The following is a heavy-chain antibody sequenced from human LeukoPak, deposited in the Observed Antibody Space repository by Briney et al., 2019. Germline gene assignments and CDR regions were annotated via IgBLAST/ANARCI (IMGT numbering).Heavy chain of an antibody. CDR3: VLYGDYESPDGFDI. J-gene: IGHJ3*02. Sequence: GGSLRLSCAASGFTFSSYGMNWVRQAPGKGLEWVSAISGSGGSTYYADSVKGRFTISRDNSKNTLYLHMNSLRAEDTAVYYCVLYGDYESPDGFDIWGQGTMVTVSS. D-gene: IGHD4-17*01. CDR2: ISGSGGST. CDR1: GFTFSSYG. V-gene: IGHV3-23*01.